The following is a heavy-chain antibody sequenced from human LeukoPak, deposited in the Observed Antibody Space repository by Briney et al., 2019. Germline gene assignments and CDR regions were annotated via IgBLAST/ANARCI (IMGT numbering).Heavy chain of an antibody. CDR1: GFTFSSYW. Sequence: GGSLRLSCAASGFTFSSYWMHWVRQAPGKGLVWVSRINSDGSSTSYADSVKGRFTISRDNAKNTPYLQMNSLRAEDTAVYYCARDQDFTVVTQTFDYWGQGTLVTVSS. CDR2: INSDGSST. D-gene: IGHD4-23*01. CDR3: ARDQDFTVVTQTFDY. J-gene: IGHJ4*02. V-gene: IGHV3-74*01.